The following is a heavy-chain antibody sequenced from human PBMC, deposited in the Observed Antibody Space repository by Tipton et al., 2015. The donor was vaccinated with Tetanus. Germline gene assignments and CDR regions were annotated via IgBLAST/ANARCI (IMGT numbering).Heavy chain of an antibody. V-gene: IGHV3-9*01. D-gene: IGHD3-22*01. CDR1: GFTFDDYT. CDR3: AKAGPYDSSGYYHYFDY. Sequence: SLRLSCAASGFTFDDYTMHWVRQAPGKGPEWVSGISWNSGSIGYADSVKGRFTISRDNAKNSLYLQMNSLRAEDTALYYCAKAGPYDSSGYYHYFDYWGQGTLVTVSS. J-gene: IGHJ4*02. CDR2: ISWNSGSI.